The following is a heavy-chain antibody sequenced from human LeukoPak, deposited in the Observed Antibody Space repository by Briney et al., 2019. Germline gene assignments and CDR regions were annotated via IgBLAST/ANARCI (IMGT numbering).Heavy chain of an antibody. Sequence: GGSLRLSCAASGVTFSSHSMNWIRQAPGKGLEWISFIDYGGSPIYYADSVKGRFTISRDDAKNSLDLHMNSLRAEDTAIYYCAREYDSRARFDPWGQGTLVTVSS. D-gene: IGHD4-11*01. V-gene: IGHV3-48*01. CDR1: GVTFSSHS. CDR3: AREYDSRARFDP. J-gene: IGHJ5*02. CDR2: IDYGGSPI.